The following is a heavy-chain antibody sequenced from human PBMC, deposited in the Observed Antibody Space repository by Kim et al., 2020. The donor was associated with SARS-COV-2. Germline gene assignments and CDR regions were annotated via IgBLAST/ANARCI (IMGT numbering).Heavy chain of an antibody. V-gene: IGHV3-15*01. CDR1: GFTFTNAW. Sequence: GGSLRLSCAVSGFTFTNAWMTWVRQAPGKGLEWVGRIKSKTDGGTTEHAAPVKVRFTISRDDSRNTLYLQMNSLKTEDTALYYCTASMSGHTQPFDYWGQGTLVTVSS. CDR2: IKSKTDGGTT. D-gene: IGHD5-12*01. J-gene: IGHJ4*02. CDR3: TASMSGHTQPFDY.